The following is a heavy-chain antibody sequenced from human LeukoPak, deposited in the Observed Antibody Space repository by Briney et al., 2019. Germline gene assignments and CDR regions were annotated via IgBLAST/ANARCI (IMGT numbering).Heavy chain of an antibody. V-gene: IGHV3-53*01. CDR2: IYSGGNT. CDR1: GFTVSSNY. Sequence: GGSLRLSRAASGFTVSSNYMSWVRQAPGKGLEWVSVIYSGGNTYYADSVKGRFTISRDNSKNTLYLQMNSLRAEDTAVYYCARDRRDWGSTDYFDYWGQGTLVTVSS. CDR3: ARDRRDWGSTDYFDY. D-gene: IGHD7-27*01. J-gene: IGHJ4*02.